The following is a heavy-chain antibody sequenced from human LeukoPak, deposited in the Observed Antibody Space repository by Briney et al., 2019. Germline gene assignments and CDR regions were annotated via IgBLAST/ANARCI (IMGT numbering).Heavy chain of an antibody. Sequence: SETLSLTCAVYGGSFSGYYWSWIRQPPGKGLEWIGEINHSGSTNYNPSLKSRVTISVDTSKNQFSLKLSSVTAADTAVYYCARDLEIWSNSSGLTDYWGQGTLVTVSS. J-gene: IGHJ4*02. CDR2: INHSGST. V-gene: IGHV4-34*01. D-gene: IGHD3-22*01. CDR3: ARDLEIWSNSSGLTDY. CDR1: GGSFSGYY.